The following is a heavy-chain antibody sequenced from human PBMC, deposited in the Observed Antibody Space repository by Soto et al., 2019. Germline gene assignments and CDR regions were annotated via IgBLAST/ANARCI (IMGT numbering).Heavy chain of an antibody. CDR1: GGTFSSYA. J-gene: IGHJ6*02. CDR3: ARWSRVNDYYYYGMDV. V-gene: IGHV1-69*12. CDR2: IIPIFGTA. Sequence: QVQLVQSGAEVKKPGSSVKVSCKASGGTFSSYAISWVRQAPGQGLEWMGGIIPIFGTANYAQKFQGRVTITADESTSTADMELSSLRSEDTAVYYCARWSRVNDYYYYGMDVWGQGTTVTVSS.